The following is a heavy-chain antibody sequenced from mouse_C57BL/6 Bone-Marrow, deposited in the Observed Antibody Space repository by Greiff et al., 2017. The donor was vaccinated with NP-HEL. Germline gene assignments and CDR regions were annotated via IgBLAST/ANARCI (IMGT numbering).Heavy chain of an antibody. CDR1: GFTFRDYG. CDR3: ARRYRGLYYYAMDY. D-gene: IGHD2-12*01. V-gene: IGHV5-17*01. J-gene: IGHJ4*01. Sequence: EVKLVESGGGLVKPGGSLKLSCAASGFTFRDYGMHWVRQAPEKGLEWVAYISSGSSTIYYADTVKGRFTISRDNAKNTLFLQITSLRSEDTAMYYCARRYRGLYYYAMDYGGQGTAVTVSS. CDR2: ISSGSSTI.